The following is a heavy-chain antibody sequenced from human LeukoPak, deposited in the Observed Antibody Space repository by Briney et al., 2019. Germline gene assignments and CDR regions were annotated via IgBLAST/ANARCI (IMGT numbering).Heavy chain of an antibody. CDR1: GFTFRTYS. CDR3: ASPRYCSGGTCYGWAY. V-gene: IGHV3-21*01. CDR2: ISSNSSYI. D-gene: IGHD2-15*01. J-gene: IGHJ4*02. Sequence: PGGSLRLSCVASGFTFRTYSMNWVRQAPGKGLEWVSSISSNSSYIYYAPSLKGRFTISRDNARNSVFLLMNNLRVDDTAVYYCASPRYCSGGTCYGWAYWGQGTLVTVSS.